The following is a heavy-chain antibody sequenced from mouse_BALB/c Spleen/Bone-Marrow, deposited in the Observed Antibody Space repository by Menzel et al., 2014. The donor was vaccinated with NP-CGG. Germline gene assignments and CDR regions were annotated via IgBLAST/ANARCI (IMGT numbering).Heavy chain of an antibody. CDR2: IDPTNGNT. CDR3: ARWKYYAMDY. Sequence: EVQLQQSGAELVKPGASVKLSCTASGFNIKDTYMHWVKQRPDQGLEWIGRIDPTNGNTKYDPKFQGKATITADTSSNTAYLQLSSLTSEGTAVYYCARWKYYAMDYWGQGTSVTVSS. J-gene: IGHJ4*01. V-gene: IGHV14-3*02. CDR1: GFNIKDTY.